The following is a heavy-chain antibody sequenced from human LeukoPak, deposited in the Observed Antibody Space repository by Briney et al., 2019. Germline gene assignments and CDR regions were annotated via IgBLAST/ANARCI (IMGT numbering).Heavy chain of an antibody. CDR3: ARGTRILSTEAAFDY. J-gene: IGHJ4*02. D-gene: IGHD2-15*01. CDR1: GGSISYYY. CDR2: IYYTGNT. Sequence: NPSEALSLTCTVSGGSISYYYWNWIRQPPGKGLEWIGYIYYTGNTNYNPSLKSRVTISVDTSKNQFSLKLSSVTAADTAVYYCARGTRILSTEAAFDYWGQGTLVTVSS. V-gene: IGHV4-59*01.